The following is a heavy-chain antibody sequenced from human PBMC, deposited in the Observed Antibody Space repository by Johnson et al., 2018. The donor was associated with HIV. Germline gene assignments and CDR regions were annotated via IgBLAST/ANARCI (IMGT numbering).Heavy chain of an antibody. Sequence: VQLVESGGGVVQPGRSLRLSCAASGFTFSTYGMHWVRQAPGKGLEWVANINQDGSEKDYVDSVKGRFTISRDIAKNSLYLQMSGLRAEDTAVYYCARVRASGWGSYPNDAFDIWGQGTMVTVSS. CDR1: GFTFSTYG. V-gene: IGHV3-7*01. J-gene: IGHJ3*02. CDR2: INQDGSEK. D-gene: IGHD3-16*02. CDR3: ARVRASGWGSYPNDAFDI.